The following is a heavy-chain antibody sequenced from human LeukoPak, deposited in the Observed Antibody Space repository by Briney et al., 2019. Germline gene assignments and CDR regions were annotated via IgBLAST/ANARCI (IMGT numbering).Heavy chain of an antibody. CDR1: GYTFTSYG. Sequence: ASVKVSCKASGYTFTSYGISWVRQAPGQGLEWMGWISAYNGNTNYAQKLQGRVTMTTDTSTSTAYMELRSLRSDDTAVYYCARSSFPVPSESYYFDYWGQGILVTVSS. CDR2: ISAYNGNT. D-gene: IGHD2-2*01. J-gene: IGHJ4*02. CDR3: ARSSFPVPSESYYFDY. V-gene: IGHV1-18*01.